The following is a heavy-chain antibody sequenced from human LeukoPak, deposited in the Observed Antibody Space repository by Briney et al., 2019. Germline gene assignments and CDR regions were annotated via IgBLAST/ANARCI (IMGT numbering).Heavy chain of an antibody. CDR2: ISAYNGNT. CDR3: ARDSLVYYYGSGSYEP. D-gene: IGHD3-10*01. J-gene: IGHJ5*02. Sequence: GASVKVSCKASGYTFTSYGISWVRQAPGQGLEWMGWISAYNGNTNYAQKPQGRVTMTTDTSTSTAYMELRSLRSDDTAVYYCARDSLVYYYGSGSYEPWGQGTLVTVSS. CDR1: GYTFTSYG. V-gene: IGHV1-18*01.